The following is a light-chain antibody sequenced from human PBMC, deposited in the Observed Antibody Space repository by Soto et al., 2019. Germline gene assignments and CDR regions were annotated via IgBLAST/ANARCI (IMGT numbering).Light chain of an antibody. CDR1: SGHSSYI. J-gene: IGLJ3*02. CDR3: ETWDNNTWV. V-gene: IGLV4-60*02. CDR2: VEGSGTY. Sequence: QSVLTQSSSASASLGSSVRLTCTLSSGHSSYIIAWHQQQPGKAPRFLMKVEGSGTYDKGSGVPDRFSGSSSGADRFLTISHLQFEDEADYFCETWDNNTWVFGGGTKLTVL.